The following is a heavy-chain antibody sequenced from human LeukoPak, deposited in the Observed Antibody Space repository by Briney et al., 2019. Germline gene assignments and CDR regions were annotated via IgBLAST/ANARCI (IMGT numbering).Heavy chain of an antibody. CDR2: ISGSGGST. V-gene: IGHV3-23*01. Sequence: GGSLRLSCAASGFTFSNAWMSWVRQAPGKGLEWVSAISGSGGSTYYADSVKGRFTISRDNSKNILYLQMNSLRADDTAVYYCAKVSESNYDILTGYYTPYYFDYWGQETLVTVSS. CDR3: AKVSESNYDILTGYYTPYYFDY. D-gene: IGHD3-9*01. CDR1: GFTFSNAW. J-gene: IGHJ4*02.